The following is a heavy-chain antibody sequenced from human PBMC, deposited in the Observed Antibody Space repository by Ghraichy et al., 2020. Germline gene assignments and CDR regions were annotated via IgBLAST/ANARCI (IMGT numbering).Heavy chain of an antibody. CDR3: ARIIRPNDYFDY. J-gene: IGHJ4*02. Sequence: GGSLRLSCAASRFTFNNYWMSWVRQAPGKGLEWVANIKKDGSEKYYVDSVKGRFTISRDNAEKSLHLHMSSLRVEDTAVDYCARIIRPNDYFDYWGQGSLVTVSS. V-gene: IGHV3-7*03. CDR1: RFTFNNYW. CDR2: IKKDGSEK. D-gene: IGHD1-1*01.